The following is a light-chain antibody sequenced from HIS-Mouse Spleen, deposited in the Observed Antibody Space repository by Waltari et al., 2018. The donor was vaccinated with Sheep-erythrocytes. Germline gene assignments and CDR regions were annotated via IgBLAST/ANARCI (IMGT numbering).Light chain of an antibody. CDR2: DVS. CDR1: SSDVGGYNY. CDR3: CSYAGSYNHV. Sequence: QSALTQPRSVSGSPGQSVTISCTGPSSDVGGYNYALWYQQHPGKAPKLMIYDVSKRPSGVPDRFSGSKSGNTASLTISGLQAEDEADYYCCSYAGSYNHVFATGTKVTVL. J-gene: IGLJ1*01. V-gene: IGLV2-11*01.